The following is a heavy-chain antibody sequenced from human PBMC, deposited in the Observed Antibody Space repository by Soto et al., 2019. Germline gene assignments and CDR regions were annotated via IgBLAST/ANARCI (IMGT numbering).Heavy chain of an antibody. Sequence: GGSLRLSCAASGFTFSSYAMHWVRQAPGKGLEWVAVISYDGSNKYYADSVKGRFTISRDNSKNTLYLQMNSLRAEDTAVYYCARGAGTTHYYYYGMDVWGQGTTVTVSS. V-gene: IGHV3-30-3*01. CDR2: ISYDGSNK. CDR3: ARGAGTTHYYYYGMDV. D-gene: IGHD1-7*01. CDR1: GFTFSSYA. J-gene: IGHJ6*02.